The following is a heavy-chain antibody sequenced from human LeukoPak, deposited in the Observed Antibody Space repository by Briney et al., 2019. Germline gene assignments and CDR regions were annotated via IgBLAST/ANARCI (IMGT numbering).Heavy chain of an antibody. CDR1: GYTFTGYY. D-gene: IGHD3-10*01. V-gene: IGHV1-2*02. CDR3: ARAKFGELLHLLGY. CDR2: INPKSGDA. Sequence: GASVKVSCKASGYTFTGYYLHWVRLAPGQGLDWLGWINPKSGDANYAQKFQGRVTMTRDTSISTAYMELSRLRSDDTAVYYCARAKFGELLHLLGYWGQGTLVTVSS. J-gene: IGHJ4*02.